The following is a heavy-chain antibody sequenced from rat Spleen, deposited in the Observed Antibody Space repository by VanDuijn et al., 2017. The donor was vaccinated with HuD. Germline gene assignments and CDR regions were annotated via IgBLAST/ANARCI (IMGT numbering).Heavy chain of an antibody. CDR3: VRDGGELGY. V-gene: IGHV2-43*01. D-gene: IGHD5-1*01. CDR2: IWTGGSI. CDR1: GFSLTRYD. J-gene: IGHJ2*01. Sequence: QVQLKESGPGLVQPSQTLSLTCTVSGFSLTRYDISWVRQPPGKGLQWMGVIWTGGSITYNSLLKSRLSISRDTSKSQVFLKMNSLQTEDTATYYCVRDGGELGYWGQGLMVTVSS.